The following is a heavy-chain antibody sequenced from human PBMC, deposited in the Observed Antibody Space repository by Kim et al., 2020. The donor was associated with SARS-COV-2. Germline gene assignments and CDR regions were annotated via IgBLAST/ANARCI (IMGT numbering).Heavy chain of an antibody. Sequence: GGSLRLSCAASGFTFSSYGMHWVRQAPGKGLEWVAVIWYDGSNKYYADSVKGRFTISRDNSKNTLYLQMNSLRAEDTAVYYCAREAQVSGYDFPGPHYYGMDVWGQGTTVTVSS. CDR1: GFTFSSYG. J-gene: IGHJ6*02. CDR3: AREAQVSGYDFPGPHYYGMDV. V-gene: IGHV3-33*01. CDR2: IWYDGSNK. D-gene: IGHD5-12*01.